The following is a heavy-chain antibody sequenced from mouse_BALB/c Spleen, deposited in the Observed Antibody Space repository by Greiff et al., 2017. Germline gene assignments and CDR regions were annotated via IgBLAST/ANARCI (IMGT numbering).Heavy chain of an antibody. Sequence: QVTLKVSGPGILQPSQTLSLTCSFSGFSLSTSGMGVSWIRQPSGKGLEWLAHIYWDDDKRYNPSLKSRLTISKDTSSNQVFLKITSVDTADTATYYCARRGGDDYDDWYFDVWGAGTTVTVSS. J-gene: IGHJ1*01. CDR3: ARRGGDDYDDWYFDV. D-gene: IGHD2-4*01. CDR2: IYWDDDK. V-gene: IGHV8-12*01. CDR1: GFSLSTSGMG.